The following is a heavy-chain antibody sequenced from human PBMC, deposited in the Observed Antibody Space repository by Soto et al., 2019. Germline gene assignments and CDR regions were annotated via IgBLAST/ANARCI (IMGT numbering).Heavy chain of an antibody. Sequence: VGSLRLSCAASGFTFSSYEMNWVRQAPGKGLEWVSYISSSGSTIYYADSVKGRFTISRDNAKNSLYLQMNSLRAEDTAVYYCARDNYSGSGSYYDPPYYYYGMDVWGQGTTVTVSS. CDR3: ARDNYSGSGSYYDPPYYYYGMDV. J-gene: IGHJ6*02. V-gene: IGHV3-48*03. CDR1: GFTFSSYE. CDR2: ISSSGSTI. D-gene: IGHD3-10*01.